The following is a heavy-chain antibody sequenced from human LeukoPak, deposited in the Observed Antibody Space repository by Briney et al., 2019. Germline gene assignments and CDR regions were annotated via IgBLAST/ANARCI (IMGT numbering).Heavy chain of an antibody. D-gene: IGHD3-3*01. CDR3: ARDGGTYYDFWSGYSDY. J-gene: IGHJ4*02. V-gene: IGHV1-69*01. CDR2: IIPILGTA. CDR1: GGTFSSYA. Sequence: ASVKVSRKASGGTFSSYAISGVRQAPGQGREGMGGIIPILGTANYAQKFQGRVTITADESTSTAYMELSSLRSEDTAVYYCARDGGTYYDFWSGYSDYWGQGTLVTVSS.